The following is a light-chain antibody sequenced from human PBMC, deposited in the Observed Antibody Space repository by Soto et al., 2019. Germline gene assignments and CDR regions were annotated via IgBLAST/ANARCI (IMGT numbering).Light chain of an antibody. J-gene: IGLJ1*01. CDR2: EGS. CDR3: CSYAGNTYV. Sequence: QAVVTQPASVSGSPGQSITISCTGTTSNVGSYNLVSWYQQHPGKAPELMIYEGSKRPSGVSTRFSGSKSGNTASLTISGLQAEDEADYYCCSYAGNTYVFGTGTKLTVL. CDR1: TSNVGSYNL. V-gene: IGLV2-23*01.